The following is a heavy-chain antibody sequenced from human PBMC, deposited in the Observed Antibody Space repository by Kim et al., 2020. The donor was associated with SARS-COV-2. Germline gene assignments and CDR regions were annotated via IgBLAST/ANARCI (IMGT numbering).Heavy chain of an antibody. D-gene: IGHD5-12*01. Sequence: GGSLRLSCAASGFIFSDYWMSWVRQAPGKGLQWVANIKKDGSEKYYVDSVKGRFTISRDNAKNSLYLQMNSLRVEDTAVFYCARATYTGWHNEGYWYQGT. V-gene: IGHV3-7*04. CDR2: IKKDGSEK. CDR3: ARATYTGWHNEGY. CDR1: GFIFSDYW. J-gene: IGHJ4*02.